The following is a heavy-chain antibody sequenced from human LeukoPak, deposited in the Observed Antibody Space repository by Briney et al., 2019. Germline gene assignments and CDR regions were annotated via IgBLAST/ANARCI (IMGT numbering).Heavy chain of an antibody. CDR2: INPNSGGT. CDR3: ATEPRGYSYGYVDY. V-gene: IGHV1-2*02. D-gene: IGHD5-18*01. Sequence: ASVKVSCKASGYTFTGYYMHWVRQAPGQGLEWMGWINPNSGGTNYAQKFQGRVTMTRDTSISTAYMELSRLRSDDTAVYYCATEPRGYSYGYVDYWGQGTLVTVSS. CDR1: GYTFTGYY. J-gene: IGHJ4*02.